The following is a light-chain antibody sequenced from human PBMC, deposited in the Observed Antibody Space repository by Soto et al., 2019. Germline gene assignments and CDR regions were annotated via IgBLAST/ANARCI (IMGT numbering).Light chain of an antibody. CDR2: LGS. CDR3: MQALQTPRT. Sequence: DIVMTQSPLSLPVTPGEPASISCRSSQSLLHSNGYNYLDWYLQKPGQSPQLLIYLGSNRASGVPDRFSGSGSGTDFTLKISRVEAADVGVYYCMQALQTPRTFGQWTKVEIK. CDR1: QSLLHSNGYNY. J-gene: IGKJ1*01. V-gene: IGKV2-28*01.